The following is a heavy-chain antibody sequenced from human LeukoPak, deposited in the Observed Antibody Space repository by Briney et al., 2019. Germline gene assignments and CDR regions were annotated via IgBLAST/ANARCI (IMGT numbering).Heavy chain of an antibody. CDR3: ARDHQRGYAFDI. CDR2: IYYSGST. J-gene: IGHJ3*02. CDR1: GGSISSYY. Sequence: PSETLSLTCTVSGGSISSYYWSWIRQPPGKGLEWIGYIYYSGSTSYNPSLKSRVTISVDPPKHQSSLKLSSVTAADTAVYYCARDHQRGYAFDIWGEGTMVTVSS. V-gene: IGHV4-59*01. D-gene: IGHD3-10*01.